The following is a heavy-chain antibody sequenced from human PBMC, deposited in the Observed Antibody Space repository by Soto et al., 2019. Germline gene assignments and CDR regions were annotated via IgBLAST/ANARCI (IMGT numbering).Heavy chain of an antibody. CDR1: GFTFSSYD. J-gene: IGHJ4*02. CDR2: ISGNGGTT. Sequence: EVQLAESGGGMVQPGGSLRLSCEASGFTFSSYDMHWVRQAPGKGLEYVSSISGNGGTTYYGNSVKGRFTISRDNSKNTLYLQMGSLRAEDMAVYYCVRRVSGNYDYWGQGTLVTVSS. V-gene: IGHV3-64*01. D-gene: IGHD1-7*01. CDR3: VRRVSGNYDY.